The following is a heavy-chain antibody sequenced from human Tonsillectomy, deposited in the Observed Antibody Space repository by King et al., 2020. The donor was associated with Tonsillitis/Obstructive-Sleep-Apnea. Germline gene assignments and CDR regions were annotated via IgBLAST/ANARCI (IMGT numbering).Heavy chain of an antibody. CDR3: ARLWNAGGLWYFDL. CDR1: GYSFTSYW. J-gene: IGHJ2*01. Sequence: QLVQSGTEVKKPGESLKISCKGSGYSFTSYWIGWVRQMPGKGLEWMGSIYPGDSGTRYSPSFTGQVTISADKSISTAYLQWSSLKASDTAIYYCARLWNAGGLWYFDLWGRGTLVTVSS. D-gene: IGHD1-1*01. CDR2: IYPGDSGT. V-gene: IGHV5-51*01.